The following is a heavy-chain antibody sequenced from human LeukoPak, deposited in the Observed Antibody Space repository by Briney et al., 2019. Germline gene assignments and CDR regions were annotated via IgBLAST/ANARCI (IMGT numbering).Heavy chain of an antibody. V-gene: IGHV4-4*09. CDR3: ARHRAEMATITDEAFDI. Sequence: SETLSLTCTVSGSSIGPYSWSWIRQPPGEGLEWVGYIYTTGSTHYNPSLKSRVTMSLDTSKNQLSLRLSSVTAADTAVFYCARHRAEMATITDEAFDIWGQGTMVTVSS. CDR1: GSSIGPYS. J-gene: IGHJ3*02. CDR2: IYTTGST. D-gene: IGHD5-24*01.